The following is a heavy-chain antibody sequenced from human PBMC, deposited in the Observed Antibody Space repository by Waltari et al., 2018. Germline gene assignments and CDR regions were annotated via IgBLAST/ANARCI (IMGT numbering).Heavy chain of an antibody. Sequence: QLQLQESGPGLVKPSETLSLTCTVSGGSISSSSYYWGWIRQPPGKGLEWIGSIYYSGSTYYNPSLKSRVTISVDTSKNQFSLKLSSVTAADTAVYYCARHTRFGTGIAAAGTYNWFDPWGQGTLVTVSS. D-gene: IGHD6-13*01. CDR1: GGSISSSSYY. CDR2: IYYSGST. J-gene: IGHJ5*02. V-gene: IGHV4-39*01. CDR3: ARHTRFGTGIAAAGTYNWFDP.